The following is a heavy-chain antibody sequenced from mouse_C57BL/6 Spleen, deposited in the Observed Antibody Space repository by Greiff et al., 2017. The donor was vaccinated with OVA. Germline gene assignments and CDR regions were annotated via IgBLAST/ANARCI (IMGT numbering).Heavy chain of an antibody. J-gene: IGHJ2*01. V-gene: IGHV5-4*01. Sequence: EVKLVESGGGLVKPGGSLKLSCAASGFTFSSYAMSWVRQTPEKRLEWVATISDGGSYTYYPDNVKGRFTISRDNAKNNLYLQMSHLKSEDTAMYYCAREEGSDSSGYIDYWGQGTTLTVSS. CDR2: ISDGGSYT. D-gene: IGHD3-2*02. CDR3: AREEGSDSSGYIDY. CDR1: GFTFSSYA.